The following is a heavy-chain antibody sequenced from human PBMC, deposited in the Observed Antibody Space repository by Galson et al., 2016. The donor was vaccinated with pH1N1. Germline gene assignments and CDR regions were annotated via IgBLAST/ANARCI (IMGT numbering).Heavy chain of an antibody. CDR2: IYSSGST. CDR1: GGSISSYY. J-gene: IGHJ5*02. CDR3: ARDHGFGSENMGDWFDP. Sequence: SETLSLTCTVSGGSISSYYWSWIRQSAGKGLEWIGRIYSSGSTNYNPSLKSRVTMSVDTSKNQFSLKLSSVTAADTAVYYCARDHGFGSENMGDWFDPWGQGTLVTVSS. V-gene: IGHV4-4*07. D-gene: IGHD3-10*01.